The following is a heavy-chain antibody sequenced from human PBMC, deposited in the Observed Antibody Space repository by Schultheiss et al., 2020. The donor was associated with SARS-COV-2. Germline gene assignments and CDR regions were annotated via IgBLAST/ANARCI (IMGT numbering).Heavy chain of an antibody. CDR2: INHNGIS. CDR1: GGSFSGYY. D-gene: IGHD6-19*01. CDR3: ARAVARTNYGMDV. Sequence: SETLSLTCAVYGGSFSGYYWNWIRRPPGKGLEWIGYINHNGISNYNPSLKSRLSISIDTSTNQFSLRLSSVTAADTAVYYCARAVARTNYGMDVWGQGTSVTVSS. V-gene: IGHV4-59*01. J-gene: IGHJ6*02.